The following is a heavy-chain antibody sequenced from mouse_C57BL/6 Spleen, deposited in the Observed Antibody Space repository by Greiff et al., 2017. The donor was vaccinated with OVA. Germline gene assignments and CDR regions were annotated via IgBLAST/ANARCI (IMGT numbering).Heavy chain of an antibody. Sequence: QVQLQQSGPELVKPGASVKISCKASGYAFSSSWMNWVKQRPGKGLEWIGRIYPGDGGTNYNGKFKGKATLTADKSSSTAYMQLSSLTSEDSAVYFGARETDYFDYWGQGTTLTVSS. CDR3: ARETDYFDY. D-gene: IGHD4-1*01. CDR2: IYPGDGGT. J-gene: IGHJ2*01. CDR1: GYAFSSSW. V-gene: IGHV1-82*01.